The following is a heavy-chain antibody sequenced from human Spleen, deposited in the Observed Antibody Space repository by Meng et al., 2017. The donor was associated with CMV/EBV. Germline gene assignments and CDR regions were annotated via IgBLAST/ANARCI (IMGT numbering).Heavy chain of an antibody. J-gene: IGHJ4*02. V-gene: IGHV1-2*02. CDR3: ARVNPQWLVTYFDY. CDR1: GYTFTGYY. D-gene: IGHD6-19*01. Sequence: QVQVVQAGGEVKKSGATVKVSCKASGYTFTGYYMHWVRQAPGQGLEWMGWINPNSGGTNYAQKFQGRVTMTRDTSISTAYMELSRLRSDDTAVYYCARVNPQWLVTYFDYWGQGTLVTVSS. CDR2: INPNSGGT.